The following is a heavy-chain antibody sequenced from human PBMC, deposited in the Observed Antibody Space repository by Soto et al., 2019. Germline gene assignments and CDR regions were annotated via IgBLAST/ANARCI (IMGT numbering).Heavy chain of an antibody. Sequence: QLQLQESGSGLVKPSQTLSLTCAVSGGSISSGGYSWSWIRQPPGKGLEWIAYIYHSGSTYYNPSLQRRVTTSVDTSQNHFSLQLSSVTAAHTAVYYRPTPPDSWGHGTLVTVSS. J-gene: IGHJ5*01. CDR2: IYHSGST. CDR1: GGSISSGGYS. CDR3: PTPPDS. V-gene: IGHV4-30-2*01.